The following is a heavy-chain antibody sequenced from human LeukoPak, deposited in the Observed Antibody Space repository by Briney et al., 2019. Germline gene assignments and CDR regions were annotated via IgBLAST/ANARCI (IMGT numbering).Heavy chain of an antibody. J-gene: IGHJ6*02. D-gene: IGHD3-3*01. V-gene: IGHV1-46*01. CDR2: INPSGGST. CDR1: GYTFTSYY. Sequence: ASVKVSCKASGYTFTSYYMHWVRQAPGQGLEWMGIINPSGGSTSYTQKFQGRVTMTRATSTSTVYMELSSLRSEDTAVYYCAREGFPPKISDFWSGLGPYYYYGMDVWGQGTTVTVSS. CDR3: AREGFPPKISDFWSGLGPYYYYGMDV.